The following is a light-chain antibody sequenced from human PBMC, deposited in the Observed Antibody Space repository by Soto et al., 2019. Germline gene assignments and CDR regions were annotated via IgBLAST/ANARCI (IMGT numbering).Light chain of an antibody. CDR2: GNS. CDR3: QSYDSSLSAVV. J-gene: IGLJ2*01. Sequence: QSVLTQPPSVSRAPGQRVTISCTGSSSNVGAGYDVQWYQQLPGTAPKLLISGNSNRPSGVPDRFSGSKSGTSASLAITGLQAEDEADYYCQSYDSSLSAVVFGGGTKLTVL. V-gene: IGLV1-40*01. CDR1: SSNVGAGYD.